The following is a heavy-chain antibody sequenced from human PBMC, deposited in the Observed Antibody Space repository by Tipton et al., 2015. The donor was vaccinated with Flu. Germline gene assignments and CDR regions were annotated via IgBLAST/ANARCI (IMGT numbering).Heavy chain of an antibody. J-gene: IGHJ3*02. D-gene: IGHD1-26*01. V-gene: IGHV3-7*01. CDR3: VRKGGIKPNEDFDI. CDR2: IKQDGRES. Sequence: SLRLSCAASGFTFSSYWMSWVRQAPGKGLQWVANIKQDGRESYYVDSVKGRFTISRDNAKNSLYLQMNSLRAEDTAVYYCVRKGGIKPNEDFDIWGQGTMVT. CDR1: GFTFSSYW.